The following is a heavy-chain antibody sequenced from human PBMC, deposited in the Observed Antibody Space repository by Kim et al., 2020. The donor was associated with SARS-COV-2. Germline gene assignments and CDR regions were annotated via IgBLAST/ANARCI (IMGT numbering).Heavy chain of an antibody. CDR3: TKCSYYDSGSLDY. CDR2: ISSIGDST. Sequence: GGSLRLSCAASGFAFSSFAMSWVRQSPGKGLEWVSFISSIGDSTYYSDSVKGRFVVSRDSSTNTVYLQMNSLRAEDTAVYYCTKCSYYDSGSLDYWGQGT. D-gene: IGHD3-10*01. V-gene: IGHV3-23*01. CDR1: GFAFSSFA. J-gene: IGHJ4*02.